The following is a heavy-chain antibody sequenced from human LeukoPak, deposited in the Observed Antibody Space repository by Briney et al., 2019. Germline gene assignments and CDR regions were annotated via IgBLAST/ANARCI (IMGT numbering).Heavy chain of an antibody. D-gene: IGHD5-18*01. Sequence: ASVKVSCKASGYTFTSYDINWVRQATGQGLEWMGWMNPNSGNTGYAQKFQGRVTMTRNTSISTAYMELSSLRSEDTAVYYCARGHRTLHGYSYVKDYWGQGTLVTVSS. CDR3: ARGHRTLHGYSYVKDY. CDR2: MNPNSGNT. J-gene: IGHJ4*02. CDR1: GYTFTSYD. V-gene: IGHV1-8*01.